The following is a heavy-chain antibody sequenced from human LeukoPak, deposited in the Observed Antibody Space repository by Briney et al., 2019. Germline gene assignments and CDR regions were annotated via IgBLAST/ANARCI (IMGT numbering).Heavy chain of an antibody. J-gene: IGHJ6*03. CDR1: GYTFDSYG. D-gene: IGHD3-22*01. Sequence: ASVKVTCKTSGYTFDSYGISWVRQAPGQGLEWMGWISPYSGHTDYAQKFQFRVTMTTDTSSSTAYMEMRSLRSDDTAVYYCARDLITMIVVAGAMDVWGKGTTVTVSS. CDR2: ISPYSGHT. CDR3: ARDLITMIVVAGAMDV. V-gene: IGHV1-18*04.